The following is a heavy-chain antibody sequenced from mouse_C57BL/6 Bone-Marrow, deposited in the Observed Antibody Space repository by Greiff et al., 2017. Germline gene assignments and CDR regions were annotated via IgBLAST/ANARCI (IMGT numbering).Heavy chain of an antibody. CDR3: AGEPLGWYFDV. Sequence: EVKLVESGGGLVKPGGSLKLSCAASGFTFSSYAMSWVRQTPEQRLEWVATISDGGSYTYYPDNVKGRFTISRDNAKNNLYLQMSHLKSEDTAMYYWAGEPLGWYFDVWGTGTTVTVSS. CDR2: ISDGGSYT. V-gene: IGHV5-4*01. CDR1: GFTFSSYA. J-gene: IGHJ1*03.